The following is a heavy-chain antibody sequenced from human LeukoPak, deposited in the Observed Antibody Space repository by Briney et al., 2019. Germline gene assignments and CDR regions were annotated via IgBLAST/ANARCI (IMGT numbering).Heavy chain of an antibody. CDR2: ISGSGGST. V-gene: IGHV3-23*01. Sequence: SLRLSCVPSGFSFSNYAMSWVRQAPGKGLEWVSSISGSGGSTHYADSVKGRFTISRDKTRNTLYMQMNSLRAEDSALYYCARGGRGSAAVVAPRSFDIWGQGTMVTVSS. CDR1: GFSFSNYA. CDR3: ARGGRGSAAVVAPRSFDI. D-gene: IGHD3-22*01. J-gene: IGHJ3*02.